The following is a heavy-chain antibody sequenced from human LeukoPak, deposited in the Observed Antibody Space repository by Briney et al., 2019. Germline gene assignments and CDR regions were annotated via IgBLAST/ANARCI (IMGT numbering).Heavy chain of an antibody. V-gene: IGHV4-4*07. CDR1: GASISDNY. D-gene: IGHD6-13*01. CDR2: TYTSGDT. CDR3: TIGATSGSLAH. J-gene: IGHJ4*02. Sequence: SETLSLTCTVSGASISDNYWSWRRQPAGKALEWIGRTYTSGDTNYNPSLKSRVRVSVDTSKNQFSLNMRYVTAADTAVYYCTIGATSGSLAHWGPGILVTVSS.